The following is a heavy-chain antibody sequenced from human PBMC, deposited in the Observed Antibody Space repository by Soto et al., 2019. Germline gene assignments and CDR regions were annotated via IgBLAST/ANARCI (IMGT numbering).Heavy chain of an antibody. CDR2: TYYRSKWYN. CDR3: ARHHNSWPGNGNYYYYGMDV. Sequence: PSQTLSLTCAISGDSVSSNSAAWNWIRQSPSRGLEWLGRTYYRSKWYNDYAVSVKSRITINPDTSKNQFSLQLNSVTPEDTAVYYCARHHNSWPGNGNYYYYGMDVWGQGTTVTVSS. D-gene: IGHD6-13*01. CDR1: GDSVSSNSAA. J-gene: IGHJ6*02. V-gene: IGHV6-1*01.